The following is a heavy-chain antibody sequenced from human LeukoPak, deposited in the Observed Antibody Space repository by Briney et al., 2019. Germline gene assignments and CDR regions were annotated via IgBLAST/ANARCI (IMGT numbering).Heavy chain of an antibody. J-gene: IGHJ5*02. Sequence: GGSLRLSCAASGFTFSSYAMSWVRQAPGKGLKWVSAISGSGGSTYYADSVKGRFTISRDNSKNTLYLQMNSLRAEDTAVYYCAKDRNSGSYYGICWFDPWGQGTLVTVSS. CDR2: ISGSGGST. V-gene: IGHV3-23*01. CDR3: AKDRNSGSYYGICWFDP. D-gene: IGHD1-26*01. CDR1: GFTFSSYA.